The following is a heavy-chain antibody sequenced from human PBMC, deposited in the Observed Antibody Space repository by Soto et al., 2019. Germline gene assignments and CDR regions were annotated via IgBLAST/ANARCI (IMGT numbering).Heavy chain of an antibody. CDR3: ASWGIYCSGGSCYDPYVADY. Sequence: QVQLVESGGGVVQPGRSLRLSCAASGFTFSSYAMHWVRQAPGKGLEWVAVISYDGSNKYYADSVKGRFTISRDNSKNTLYLQMNSLGAEDTAVYYCASWGIYCSGGSCYDPYVADYWGQGNLVTVSS. CDR1: GFTFSSYA. D-gene: IGHD2-15*01. CDR2: ISYDGSNK. V-gene: IGHV3-30-3*01. J-gene: IGHJ4*02.